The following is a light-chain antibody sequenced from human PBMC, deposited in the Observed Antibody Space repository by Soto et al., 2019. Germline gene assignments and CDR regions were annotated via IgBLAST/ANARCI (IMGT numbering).Light chain of an antibody. CDR3: QQDGRSPRT. CDR2: GAS. CDR1: QSFSSTY. J-gene: IGKJ1*01. Sequence: EIVLTQSPGTLSLSPGERATLSCRASQSFSSTYLVWYQQKPGQAPRLLISGASTRATGIPDRFSVSASGTDFTLTISRLEPEDFAVYYCQQDGRSPRTFGQRTKVDIK. V-gene: IGKV3-20*01.